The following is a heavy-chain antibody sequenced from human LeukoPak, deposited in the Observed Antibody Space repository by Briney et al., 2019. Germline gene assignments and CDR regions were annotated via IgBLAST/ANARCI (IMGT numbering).Heavy chain of an antibody. V-gene: IGHV1-46*01. CDR2: INPSGGST. Sequence: HWASVKVSCKASGYTFTSYYMHWVRQAPGQGLEWMGIINPSGGSTSYAQKFQGRVTMTRDMSTSTVYMVLSSLRSEDTAVYYCARDRIVVVPAAEKFDYWGQGTLVTVSS. CDR3: ARDRIVVVPAAEKFDY. CDR1: GYTFTSYY. J-gene: IGHJ4*02. D-gene: IGHD2-2*01.